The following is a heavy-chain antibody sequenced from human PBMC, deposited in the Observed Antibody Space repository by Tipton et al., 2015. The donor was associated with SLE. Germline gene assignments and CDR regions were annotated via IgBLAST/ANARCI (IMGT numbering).Heavy chain of an antibody. J-gene: IGHJ4*02. CDR2: IFHTGSA. CDR1: GASISTEGYS. D-gene: IGHD1-1*01. Sequence: TLSLTCVVSGASISTEGYSWSWIRQPPGKGLEWIGYIFHTGSAYYNPSLRSRLTISLDRSKNQLSLKLSAVTAADTAVYYCARALWKGGDYWGQGTLVTVSS. CDR3: ARALWKGGDY. V-gene: IGHV4-30-2*01.